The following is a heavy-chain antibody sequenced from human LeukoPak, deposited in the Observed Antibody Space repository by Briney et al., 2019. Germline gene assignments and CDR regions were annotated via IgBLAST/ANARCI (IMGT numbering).Heavy chain of an antibody. CDR1: GFTFSSYE. V-gene: IGHV3-48*03. CDR2: ISTSGSTI. Sequence: PGGSLRLSCAASGFTFSSYEMNWVRQAPGKGLEWVSYISTSGSTIYYADSVKGRFTISRDNTKNSLYLQMNSLRAEGTAVYYCARGSFDMTYWGQGTLVTVSS. D-gene: IGHD3-9*01. CDR3: ARGSFDMTY. J-gene: IGHJ4*02.